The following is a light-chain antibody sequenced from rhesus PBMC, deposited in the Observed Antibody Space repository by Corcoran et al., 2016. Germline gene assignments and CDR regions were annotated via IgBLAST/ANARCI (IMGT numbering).Light chain of an antibody. J-gene: IGKJ1*01. CDR1: QGISDH. Sequence: DIQMTQSPSSLSASVGDRVTITCRASQGISDHLSWYQQKPGKPPKPLIYDVSSLESGAPSRFSGSGYWTEFTLTISSLQPEDFATYYCLQGYETPWTFGQGTKVEIK. V-gene: IGKV1-36*02. CDR2: DVS. CDR3: LQGYETPWT.